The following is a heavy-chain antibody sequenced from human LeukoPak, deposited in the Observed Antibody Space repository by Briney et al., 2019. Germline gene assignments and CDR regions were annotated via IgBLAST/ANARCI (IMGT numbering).Heavy chain of an antibody. J-gene: IGHJ4*02. CDR3: ARHLVGVTSPFDY. Sequence: SETLSLTCAVSGYSISSGYYWGWILQPPGKGLEWLGSISHGGSTYHNPSLNRRVTISVDTSKTQFSLRLRSVPAADTAVYYCARHLVGVTSPFDYWGQGTLVTVSS. V-gene: IGHV4-38-2*01. D-gene: IGHD1-26*01. CDR2: ISHGGST. CDR1: GYSISSGYY.